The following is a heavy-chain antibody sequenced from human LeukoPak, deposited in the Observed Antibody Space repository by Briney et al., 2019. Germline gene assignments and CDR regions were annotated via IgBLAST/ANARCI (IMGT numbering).Heavy chain of an antibody. D-gene: IGHD6-13*01. Sequence: SVKVSCKASGGTFSSYAISWVRQAPGQGLEWMGRIIPILGIANYAQKFQGRVTITADKSTSTAYMELSSLRSEDTAVYYCARYEVNSSSRPSWYFDLWGRGTLVTVSS. V-gene: IGHV1-69*04. CDR3: ARYEVNSSSRPSWYFDL. CDR1: GGTFSSYA. CDR2: IIPILGIA. J-gene: IGHJ2*01.